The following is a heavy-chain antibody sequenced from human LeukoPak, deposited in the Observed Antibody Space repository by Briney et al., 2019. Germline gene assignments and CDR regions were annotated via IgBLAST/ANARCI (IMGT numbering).Heavy chain of an antibody. V-gene: IGHV3-23*01. Sequence: GGSLRLSCAASGFTFSSYAMSWVRQAPGKGLEWVSAISGSGGSTYYAASVKGRFTISRDNSKNTLYLQINSLRAVDTAVYYCVKDRGGWYGDYFDYWGQGTLVTVSS. D-gene: IGHD6-19*01. CDR1: GFTFSSYA. CDR2: ISGSGGST. CDR3: VKDRGGWYGDYFDY. J-gene: IGHJ4*02.